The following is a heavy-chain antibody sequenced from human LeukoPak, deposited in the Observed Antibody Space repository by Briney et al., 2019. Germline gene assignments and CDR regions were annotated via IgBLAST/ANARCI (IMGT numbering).Heavy chain of an antibody. J-gene: IGHJ4*02. CDR3: AREVLATGYSSSWYYDY. CDR1: GGTFISYA. D-gene: IGHD6-13*01. Sequence: SVKVSCKASGGTFISYAISWVRQAPGQGLEWMGGIIPIFGTANYAQKFQGRVTITADESTSTAYMELSSLRSEDTAVYYCAREVLATGYSSSWYYDYWGQGTLVTVSS. CDR2: IIPIFGTA. V-gene: IGHV1-69*13.